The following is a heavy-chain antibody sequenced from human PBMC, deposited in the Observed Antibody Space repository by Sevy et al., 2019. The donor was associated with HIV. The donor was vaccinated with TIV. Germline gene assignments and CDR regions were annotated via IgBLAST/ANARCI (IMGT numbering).Heavy chain of an antibody. Sequence: SETLSLTCTVSGGSISSGGYYWSWIRQHPGKGLECIGYIYYSGSTYYNPSLKSRVTISVDTFKNQFSLKLSSVTAEDTAVYYCAGNFRGVMAWGQGTLVTVSS. J-gene: IGHJ5*02. CDR3: AGNFRGVMA. D-gene: IGHD3-10*01. V-gene: IGHV4-31*03. CDR2: IYYSGST. CDR1: GGSISSGGYY.